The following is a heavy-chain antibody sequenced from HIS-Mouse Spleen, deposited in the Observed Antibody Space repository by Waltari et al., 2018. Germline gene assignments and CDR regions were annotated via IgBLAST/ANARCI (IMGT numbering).Heavy chain of an antibody. V-gene: IGHV4-39*07. D-gene: IGHD6-13*01. J-gene: IGHJ2*01. CDR3: AREIPYSSSWYDWYFDL. Sequence: QLQLQESGPGLVKPSETLSLTCTVPGGSIRSRSYYWVWIRQPPGKGLEWIGSIYYSGSTYYNPSLKSRVTISVDTSKNQFSLKLSSVTAADTAVYYCAREIPYSSSWYDWYFDLWGRGTLVTVSS. CDR1: GGSIRSRSYY. CDR2: IYYSGST.